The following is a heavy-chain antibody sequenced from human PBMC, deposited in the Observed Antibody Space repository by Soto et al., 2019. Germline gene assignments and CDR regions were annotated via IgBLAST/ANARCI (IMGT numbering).Heavy chain of an antibody. V-gene: IGHV1-18*01. CDR2: ISINNGNT. CDR1: GYTFSNFG. D-gene: IGHD2-8*01. Sequence: QVQLVQSGPEVRQPGASVKVSCKASGYTFSNFGVAWVRQAPGKGLEWMAWISINNGNTNYAQRFQGRMTMTTDTSTSTAYMELSSLRTDDTAVYFCSRLQHWTDGVNDYNYMDVWGKGASVTVS. CDR3: SRLQHWTDGVNDYNYMDV. J-gene: IGHJ6*03.